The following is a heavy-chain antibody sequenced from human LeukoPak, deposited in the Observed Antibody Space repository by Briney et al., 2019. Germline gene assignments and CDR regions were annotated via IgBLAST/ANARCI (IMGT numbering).Heavy chain of an antibody. CDR1: GYPFTDYY. Sequence: ASVKVSCKASGYPFTDYYMHWVRQAPGQGLEWMGRINPNSGDTNYAQNFQGRVTMTRDTSISTAYMDLSRLRSDDTAVYYCAREDTRGSSAFDIWGQGTMVTVSS. CDR3: AREDTRGSSAFDI. D-gene: IGHD5-18*01. J-gene: IGHJ3*02. CDR2: INPNSGDT. V-gene: IGHV1-2*06.